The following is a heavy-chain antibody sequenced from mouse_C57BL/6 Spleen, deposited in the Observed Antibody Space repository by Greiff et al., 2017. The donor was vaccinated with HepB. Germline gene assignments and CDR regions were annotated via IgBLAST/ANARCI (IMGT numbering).Heavy chain of an antibody. CDR3: ARPGGSSYDYAMDY. V-gene: IGHV1-53*01. J-gene: IGHJ4*01. CDR2: INPSNGGT. D-gene: IGHD1-1*01. Sequence: QVHVKQPGTELVKPGASVKLSCKASGYTFTSYWMHWVKQRPGQGLEWIGNINPSNGGTNYNEKFKSKATLTVDKSSSTAYMQLSSLTSEDSAVYYCARPGGSSYDYAMDYWGQGTSVTVSS. CDR1: GYTFTSYW.